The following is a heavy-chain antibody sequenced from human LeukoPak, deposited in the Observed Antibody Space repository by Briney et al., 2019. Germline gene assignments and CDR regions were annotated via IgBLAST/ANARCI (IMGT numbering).Heavy chain of an antibody. D-gene: IGHD1-26*01. CDR2: TYYRSKWYY. CDR1: GDSVSSNSAA. CDR3: ARDPVGGSTIFDY. J-gene: IGHJ4*02. Sequence: SQTLSLTCAIPGDSVSSNSAAWNWIRQSPSRGLEWLGRTYYRSKWYYDYAVAVKSRISINPDTSKNQFSLQLSSVTPEDTAVYYCARDPVGGSTIFDYWGQGTLVTVSS. V-gene: IGHV6-1*01.